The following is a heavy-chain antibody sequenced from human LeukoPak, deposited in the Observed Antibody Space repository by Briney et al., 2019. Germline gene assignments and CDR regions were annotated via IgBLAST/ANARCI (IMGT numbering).Heavy chain of an antibody. CDR3: ARNSSGWYGYFDL. Sequence: ASVKVSCKASGYIFTSHGLSWVRQAPGQGLEWMGWINIYKGNTNYAQKLQGRVTMTTDTSTSTAYMELRSLRSDDTAVYYCARNSSGWYGYFDLWGRGTPVTVSS. CDR1: GYIFTSHG. V-gene: IGHV1-18*01. J-gene: IGHJ2*01. CDR2: INIYKGNT. D-gene: IGHD6-25*01.